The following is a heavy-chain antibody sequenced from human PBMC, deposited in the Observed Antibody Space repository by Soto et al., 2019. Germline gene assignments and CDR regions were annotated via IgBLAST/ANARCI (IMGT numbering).Heavy chain of an antibody. V-gene: IGHV3-23*01. CDR1: GFSFSTFA. CDR3: AKDRNDIVVVPAAIGNYFDY. J-gene: IGHJ4*02. CDR2: ISGSGGST. Sequence: GGSLRLSCAASGFSFSTFAMTWVRQAPGKGLEWVSAISGSGGSTYYADSVKGRFTISRDNSKNTLYLQMNSLRAEDTAVYYCAKDRNDIVVVPAAIGNYFDYWGQGTLVTVSS. D-gene: IGHD2-2*01.